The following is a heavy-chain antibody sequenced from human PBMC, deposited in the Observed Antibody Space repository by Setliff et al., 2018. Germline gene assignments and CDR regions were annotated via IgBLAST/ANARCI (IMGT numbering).Heavy chain of an antibody. CDR3: ARDQFSSGWYGPPESYFDC. Sequence: SETLSLTCNVSGDSMSSYYWSWIRQAPGKGLEWLGYIQKRGSTTTKYNPSLGSRISMLLDTSKNQFSLQLSSVSDGDTAVYYCARDQFSSGWYGPPESYFDCWGQGILVTSPQ. CDR1: GDSMSSYY. J-gene: IGHJ4*02. V-gene: IGHV4-59*01. D-gene: IGHD6-19*01. CDR2: IQKRGSTTT.